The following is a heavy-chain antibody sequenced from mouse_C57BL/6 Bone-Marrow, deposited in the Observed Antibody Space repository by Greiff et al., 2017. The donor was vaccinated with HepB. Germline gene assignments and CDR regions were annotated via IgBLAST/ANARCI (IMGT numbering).Heavy chain of an antibody. Sequence: EVMLVESGPGMVKPSQSLSLTCTVTGYSITSGYDWHWIRHFPGNKLEWMGYISYSGSTNYNPSLKSRISITHDTSKNHFFLKLNSVTTEDTATYYCARDDGYGSPFAYWGQGTLVTVSA. CDR1: GYSITSGYD. V-gene: IGHV3-1*01. CDR2: ISYSGST. CDR3: ARDDGYGSPFAY. J-gene: IGHJ3*01. D-gene: IGHD1-1*01.